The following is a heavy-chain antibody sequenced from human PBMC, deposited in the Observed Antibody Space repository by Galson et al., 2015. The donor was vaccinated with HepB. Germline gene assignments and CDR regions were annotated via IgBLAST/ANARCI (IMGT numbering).Heavy chain of an antibody. CDR2: ISYDGSNK. J-gene: IGHJ3*02. Sequence: SLRLSCAASGFTFSSYAMHWVRQAPGKGLEWVAVISYDGSNKYYADSVKGRFTISRDNSKNTLYLQMNSLRAEDTAVYYCARDPGTGDAFDIWGQGTMVTVSS. V-gene: IGHV3-30*04. CDR3: ARDPGTGDAFDI. CDR1: GFTFSSYA. D-gene: IGHD6-13*01.